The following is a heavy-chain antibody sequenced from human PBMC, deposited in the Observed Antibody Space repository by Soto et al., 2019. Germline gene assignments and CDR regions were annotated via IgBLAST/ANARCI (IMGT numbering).Heavy chain of an antibody. CDR1: GYTFTSYG. CDR3: ARGPREGRYYDILTGYYYYYYGMDV. CDR2: ISAYNGNT. D-gene: IGHD3-9*01. V-gene: IGHV1-18*01. Sequence: ASVKVSCKASGYTFTSYGISWVRQAPGQGLEWMGWISAYNGNTNYAQKLQGRVTMTTDTSTSTAYMELRSLRSDDTAVYYCARGPREGRYYDILTGYYYYYYGMDVWGQGTTVTVSS. J-gene: IGHJ6*02.